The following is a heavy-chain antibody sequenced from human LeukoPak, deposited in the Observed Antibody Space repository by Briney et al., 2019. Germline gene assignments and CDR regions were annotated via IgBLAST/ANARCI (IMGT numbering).Heavy chain of an antibody. CDR1: GGSISSSSYY. V-gene: IGHV4-39*01. CDR3: ARRQLVRGYFDY. D-gene: IGHD6-13*01. J-gene: IGHJ4*02. Sequence: SETLSLTCTVSGGSISSSSYYWGWIRQPPGKGLEWIGSIYYSGSTYCNPSLKSRVTISVDTSKNQFSLKLSSVTAADTAVYYCARRQLVRGYFDYWGQGTLVTVSS. CDR2: IYYSGST.